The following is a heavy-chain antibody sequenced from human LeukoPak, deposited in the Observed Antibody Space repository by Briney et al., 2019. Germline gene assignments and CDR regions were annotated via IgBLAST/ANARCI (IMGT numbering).Heavy chain of an antibody. V-gene: IGHV1-46*01. J-gene: IGHJ4*02. CDR1: GYTFTSYY. D-gene: IGHD3-10*01. CDR2: INPSGGST. Sequence: GASVKVSCKASGYTFTSYYMHWVRQAPGQGLEWMGIINPSGGSTSYAQKFQGRVTMTRDTSTSTVYMELSSLRSEDTAVYYCARATYYYGSGSYFPFDYWGQGTLVTVSS. CDR3: ARATYYYGSGSYFPFDY.